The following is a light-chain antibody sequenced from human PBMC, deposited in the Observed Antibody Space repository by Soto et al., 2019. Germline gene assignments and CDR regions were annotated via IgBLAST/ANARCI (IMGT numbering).Light chain of an antibody. CDR2: EVN. CDR3: SAFAGSSNV. Sequence: QSVLTQPPSASGSPGQTVAISCTGTSSDVGGYNYVSWYQQHPGKAPKLMIYEVNKRPSGVPDRFSGSKSGNTASLTVSGLQAGDEADDYCSAFAGSSNVFGTETKVTAL. CDR1: SSDVGGYNY. V-gene: IGLV2-8*01. J-gene: IGLJ1*01.